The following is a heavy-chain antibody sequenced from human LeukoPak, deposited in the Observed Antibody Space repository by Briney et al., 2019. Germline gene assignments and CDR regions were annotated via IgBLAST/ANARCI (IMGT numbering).Heavy chain of an antibody. J-gene: IGHJ4*02. V-gene: IGHV1-69*04. Sequence: SVKVSCNASGGTFSNYAITWVRQAPGQGLEFMGRIVPILEITNYAEKFQGRVTITADKSTTTAYLELSSLKSEDTAVYYCATEIGGGPYYLDSWGQGTLVTVSS. CDR2: IVPILEIT. D-gene: IGHD2/OR15-2a*01. CDR1: GGTFSNYA. CDR3: ATEIGGGPYYLDS.